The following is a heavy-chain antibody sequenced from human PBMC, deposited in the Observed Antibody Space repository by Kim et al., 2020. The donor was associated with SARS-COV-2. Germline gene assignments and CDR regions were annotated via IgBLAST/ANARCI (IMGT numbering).Heavy chain of an antibody. V-gene: IGHV3-33*01. CDR2: IWYDGSNK. CDR3: ARGRIGGVVPAASIGNWFDP. J-gene: IGHJ5*02. D-gene: IGHD2-2*01. CDR1: GFTFSSYG. Sequence: GGSLRLSCAASGFTFSSYGMHWVRQAPGKGLEWVAVIWYDGSNKYYADSVKGRFTISRDNSKNTLYLQMNSLRAEDTAVYYCARGRIGGVVPAASIGNWFDPWGQGTLVTVSS.